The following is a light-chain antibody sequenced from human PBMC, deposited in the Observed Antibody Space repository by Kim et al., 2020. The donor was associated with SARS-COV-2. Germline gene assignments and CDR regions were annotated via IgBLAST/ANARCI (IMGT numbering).Light chain of an antibody. CDR1: QSVSSSY. J-gene: IGKJ4*01. CDR2: GAS. V-gene: IGKV3D-7*01. CDR3: QQDYNLPPLT. Sequence: PGERVTRSCRASQSVSSSYLTWYQQKPGQAPRLLIYGASTRATSIPARFSGSGSGTDFTLAISSLQPEDFAVYYCQQDYNLPPLTFGGGTKVDIK.